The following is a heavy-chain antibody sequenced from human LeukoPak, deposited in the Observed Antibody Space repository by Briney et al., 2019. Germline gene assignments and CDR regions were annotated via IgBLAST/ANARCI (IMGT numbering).Heavy chain of an antibody. Sequence: GGPLRLSCAASGFSFSNYAMTWVRQAPGKGLEWVSAITGSGGSPSYADSVKGRVTISRDNSKNTLYLQMNSLRVEDTAVYYCAKVVSGDYGHQFDYWGQGTLVTVSS. CDR3: AKVVSGDYGHQFDY. CDR2: ITGSGGSP. D-gene: IGHD4-17*01. CDR1: GFSFSNYA. V-gene: IGHV3-23*01. J-gene: IGHJ4*02.